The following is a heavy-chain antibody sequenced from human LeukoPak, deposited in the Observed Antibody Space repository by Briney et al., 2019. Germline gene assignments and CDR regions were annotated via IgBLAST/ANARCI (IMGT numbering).Heavy chain of an antibody. Sequence: ASVKVSCKASGGTFSSYAISWVRQAPGQGLEWMGRIIPILGIANYAQKFQGRVTITADKSTSTAYMELSSLRSEDTAVYYCVHDSSGYSAGWFDYWGQGTLVTVSS. J-gene: IGHJ4*02. D-gene: IGHD3-22*01. V-gene: IGHV1-69*04. CDR2: IIPILGIA. CDR3: VHDSSGYSAGWFDY. CDR1: GGTFSSYA.